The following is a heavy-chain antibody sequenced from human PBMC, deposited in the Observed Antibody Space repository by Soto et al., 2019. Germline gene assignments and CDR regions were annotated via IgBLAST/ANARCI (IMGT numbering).Heavy chain of an antibody. J-gene: IGHJ5*02. CDR2: ISAYNGNI. V-gene: IGHV1-18*01. Sequence: QVQLVQSGAEVKKPGASVKVSCRASGYTFTSYGISWVRQALGQGLEWMGWISAYNGNINYAQKLQGRVTMTTDTXXSTAYMEPRSPRSDDTAVHYCATGEKLRPQTWIDPTGQGTLVTVSS. CDR3: ATGEKLRPQTWIDP. D-gene: IGHD1-26*01. CDR1: GYTFTSYG.